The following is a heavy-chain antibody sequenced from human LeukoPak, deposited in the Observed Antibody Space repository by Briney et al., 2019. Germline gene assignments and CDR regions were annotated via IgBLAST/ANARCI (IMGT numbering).Heavy chain of an antibody. CDR1: GDSVSRNSTT. V-gene: IGHV6-1*01. J-gene: IGHJ3*02. CDR2: TFYRSKRFN. D-gene: IGHD2-15*01. CDR3: ARGDCSGGICYSDSAFDI. Sequence: SQTLSLTCAISGDSVSRNSTTWSWIRQSPSRGLEWLGRTFYRSKRFNEYTSTVKSRISIKPDTSKNQFSLPLISVTPEDTAVYYCARGDCSGGICYSDSAFDIWGQGTMVTVSS.